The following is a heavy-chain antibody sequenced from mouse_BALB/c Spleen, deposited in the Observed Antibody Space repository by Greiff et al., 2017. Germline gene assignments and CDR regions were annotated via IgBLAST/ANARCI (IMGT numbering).Heavy chain of an antibody. J-gene: IGHJ4*01. Sequence: LKQPGSELVRPGASVKLSCKASGYTFTSYWMHWVKQRPGQGLEWIGNIYPGSGSTNYDEKFKSKATLTVDTSSSTAYMQLSSLTSEDSAVYYCTRLLRLPMDYWGQGTSVTVSS. CDR2: IYPGSGST. D-gene: IGHD1-2*01. CDR3: TRLLRLPMDY. V-gene: IGHV1S22*01. CDR1: GYTFTSYW.